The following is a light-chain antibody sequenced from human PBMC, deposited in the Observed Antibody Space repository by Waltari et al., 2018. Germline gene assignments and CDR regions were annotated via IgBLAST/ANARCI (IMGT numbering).Light chain of an antibody. CDR2: SAS. Sequence: DIQMTQSPSSLSASVGDSVSITCRASQSISTYLSWYQQKPGEAPKLLSFSASSLQSGVPSRFTGTGSGTDFTLTISSLQSEDSATYYCQQSYNYHPYTFGQGTKLEIK. CDR3: QQSYNYHPYT. J-gene: IGKJ2*01. CDR1: QSISTY. V-gene: IGKV1-39*01.